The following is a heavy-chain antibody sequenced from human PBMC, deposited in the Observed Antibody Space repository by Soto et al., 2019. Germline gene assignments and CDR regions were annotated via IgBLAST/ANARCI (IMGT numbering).Heavy chain of an antibody. CDR1: GFTLSNYE. CDR3: ARDLYGDYDSYYYYGMDV. J-gene: IGHJ6*02. D-gene: IGHD4-17*01. V-gene: IGHV3-48*03. CDR2: TNSRGSMV. Sequence: GGSLRLSCAASGFTLSNYEMNWVRQAPGKGLEWIAYTNSRGSMVYYGDSASGRFTISRDNAKNSVYLQMNSLRAEDTAVYYCARDLYGDYDSYYYYGMDVWGQGTTVTVSS.